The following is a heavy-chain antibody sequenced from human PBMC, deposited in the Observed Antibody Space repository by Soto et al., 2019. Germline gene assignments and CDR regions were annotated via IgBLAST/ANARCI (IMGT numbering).Heavy chain of an antibody. CDR3: ARSSDSSGWYPEYFQH. J-gene: IGHJ1*01. V-gene: IGHV4-59*01. CDR1: GGSISSYY. CDR2: IYYSGSI. D-gene: IGHD6-19*01. Sequence: PSETLSLTCTVSGGSISSYYWSWIRQPPGKGLEWIGYIYYSGSINYNPSLKSRVTISVDTSKNQFSLKLSSVTAADTAVYYCARSSDSSGWYPEYFQHWGQGTLVTVSS.